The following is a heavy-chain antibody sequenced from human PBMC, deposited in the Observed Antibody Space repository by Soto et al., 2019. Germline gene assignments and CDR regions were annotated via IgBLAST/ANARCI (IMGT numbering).Heavy chain of an antibody. J-gene: IGHJ3*02. CDR3: AKDIVYQLLTDAFDI. D-gene: IGHD2-2*01. V-gene: IGHV3-9*01. Sequence: EVQLVESGGGLVQPGRSLRLSCAASGFTFDDYAMHWVRQAPGKGLEWVSGISWNSGSIGYADSVKGRFTISRDNAKNSLYLQMNSLRAEDTALYYCAKDIVYQLLTDAFDIWGQGTMVTVSS. CDR1: GFTFDDYA. CDR2: ISWNSGSI.